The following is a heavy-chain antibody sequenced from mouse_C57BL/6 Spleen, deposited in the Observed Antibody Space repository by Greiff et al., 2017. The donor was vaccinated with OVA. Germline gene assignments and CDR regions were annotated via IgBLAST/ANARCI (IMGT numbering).Heavy chain of an antibody. D-gene: IGHD2-5*01. V-gene: IGHV1-64*01. J-gene: IGHJ3*01. CDR1: GYTFTSYW. CDR2: IHPNRGST. CDR3: ARTSNPWFAY. Sequence: QVQLQQPGAELVQPGASVKLSCKASGYTFTSYWMHWVKQRPGQGLEWIGMIHPNRGSTNYNEKFKSKATLTVDKSSSTAYMQLSSLTSEDSAVYYCARTSNPWFAYWGQGTLVTVSA.